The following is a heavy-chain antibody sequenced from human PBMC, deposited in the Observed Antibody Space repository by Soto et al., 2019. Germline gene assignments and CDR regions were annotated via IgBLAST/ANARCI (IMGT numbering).Heavy chain of an antibody. D-gene: IGHD6-6*01. Sequence: QVQLQESGPGLVKPSQTLSLTCSASGGSISSGSYYWSWIRQHPGKGLAWIGYIYYSGSTYYNQSLKTRVTVSEDTSKNQFSLELSSVTAADTAVYYCARFLRITARPRYYYSMDVWGQGTTVAVSS. J-gene: IGHJ6*02. CDR2: IYYSGST. CDR3: ARFLRITARPRYYYSMDV. V-gene: IGHV4-31*03. CDR1: GGSISSGSYY.